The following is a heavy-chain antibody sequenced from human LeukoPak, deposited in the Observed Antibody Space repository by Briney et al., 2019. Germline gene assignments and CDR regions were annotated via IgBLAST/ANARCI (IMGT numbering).Heavy chain of an antibody. CDR2: MNPNSGNT. CDR3: ATGVAVVASTDS. Sequence: GASAKVSCKASGYTFTNYDINWVRQATGQGLEWMGWMNPNSGNTGYAQKFQGRVTMTRNTAISTAYMELSSLRSEDTAVYYCATGVAVVASTDSWGQGTLVTVSS. V-gene: IGHV1-8*01. D-gene: IGHD2-15*01. J-gene: IGHJ5*01. CDR1: GYTFTNYD.